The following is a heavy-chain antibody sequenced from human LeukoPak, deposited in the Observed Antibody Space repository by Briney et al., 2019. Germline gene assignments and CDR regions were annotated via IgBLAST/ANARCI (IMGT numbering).Heavy chain of an antibody. CDR1: GFTFNAFV. Sequence: GGSLTLSCSASGFTFNAFVRHWVGQAPGQDRGGVAITWYVESNEYYADSVKDRFTVTRDNSRSMMYLQMNSLRAEDTAVYYCARSPEPFDYGPYNWFDPWGQGTRVTVSS. CDR3: ARSPEPFDYGPYNWFDP. V-gene: IGHV3-33*01. J-gene: IGHJ5*02. CDR2: TWYVESNE. D-gene: IGHD4-17*01.